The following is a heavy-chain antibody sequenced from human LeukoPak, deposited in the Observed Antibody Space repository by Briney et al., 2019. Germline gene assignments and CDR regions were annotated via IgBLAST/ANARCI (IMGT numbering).Heavy chain of an antibody. CDR3: ARDKSIVSSGYYAY. CDR2: ISYDGSNK. Sequence: GGSLRLSCAASGFTFSSYAMHWVRQAPGKGLEWVAVISYDGSNKYYADSAKGRFTISRDNSKNTLYLQMNSLRAEDTAGYYCARDKSIVSSGYYAYWGQGTLVTVSS. CDR1: GFTFSSYA. V-gene: IGHV3-30-3*01. J-gene: IGHJ4*02. D-gene: IGHD3-22*01.